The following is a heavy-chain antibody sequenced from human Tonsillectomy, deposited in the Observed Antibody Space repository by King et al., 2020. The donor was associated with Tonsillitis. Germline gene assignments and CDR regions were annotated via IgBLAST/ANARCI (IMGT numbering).Heavy chain of an antibody. D-gene: IGHD4-17*01. Sequence: QLVQSGAEVKKPGASVKVSCKVSGYTLTELSMHWVRQAPGKGLEWMGGFDPEDGETIYAQKFQGRVTMTEDTSTDTAYMELSSLRSEDTAVYYCATASLYGDYVSPKTQDAFDIWGQGTMVTVSS. CDR1: GYTLTELS. CDR2: FDPEDGET. J-gene: IGHJ3*02. V-gene: IGHV1-24*01. CDR3: ATASLYGDYVSPKTQDAFDI.